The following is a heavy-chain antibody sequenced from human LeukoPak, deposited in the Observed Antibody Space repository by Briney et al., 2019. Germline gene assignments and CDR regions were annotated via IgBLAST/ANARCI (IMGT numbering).Heavy chain of an antibody. CDR3: ARHGSMTTVTTWSDI. Sequence: PSETLSLTCTVSGGSISSYYWSWIRQPPGKGLEWIGYIYTSGSTNYNPSLKSRVTISVDTSKNQFSLKLSSVTAADTAVYYCARHGSMTTVTTWSDIWGQGTMVTVSS. CDR2: IYTSGST. D-gene: IGHD4-17*01. V-gene: IGHV4-4*09. J-gene: IGHJ3*02. CDR1: GGSISSYY.